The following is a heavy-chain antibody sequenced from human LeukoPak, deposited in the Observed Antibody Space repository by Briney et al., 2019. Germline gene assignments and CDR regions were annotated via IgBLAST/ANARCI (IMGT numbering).Heavy chain of an antibody. CDR3: AKGRWFNYDSSGYIDY. CDR1: GFTVSSNY. D-gene: IGHD3-22*01. J-gene: IGHJ4*02. V-gene: IGHV3-53*01. Sequence: PGGSLRLSCAASGFTVSSNYMSWVRQAPGKGLEWVSVIYSGGSTYYADSVKGRFTISRDNSKNTLYLQVNSLRAEDTAVYYCAKGRWFNYDSSGYIDYWGQGTLVTVSS. CDR2: IYSGGST.